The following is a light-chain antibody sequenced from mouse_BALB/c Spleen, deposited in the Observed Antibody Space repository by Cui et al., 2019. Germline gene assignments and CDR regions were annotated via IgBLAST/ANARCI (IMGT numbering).Light chain of an antibody. CDR1: RNIHNY. CDR3: QQFWSTPYT. Sequence: IHKTQSPASLSASVGETVTIPCRASRNIHNYLAWYQQKQGKSPQLLVYNAKTLADGVPSRFSGSGSGTQYSLKINSLQPEDFGSYYCQQFWSTPYTFGGGTKLEIK. CDR2: NAK. J-gene: IGKJ2*01. V-gene: IGKV12-41*01.